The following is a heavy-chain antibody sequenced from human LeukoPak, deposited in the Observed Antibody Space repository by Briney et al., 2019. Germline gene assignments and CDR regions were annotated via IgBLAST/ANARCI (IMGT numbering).Heavy chain of an antibody. CDR3: ASLDVPLPGSSSWSVFDY. CDR2: IYYSGST. V-gene: IGHV4-39*01. Sequence: SETLSLTCTVSGCSISSSSYYWGWIRQPPGKGLEWMGSIYYSGSTYYNPSLKSRVTISVDTSKNQFSLKLSSVTAADTAVYYCASLDVPLPGSSSWSVFDYWGQGTLVTVSS. D-gene: IGHD6-13*01. CDR1: GCSISSSSYY. J-gene: IGHJ4*02.